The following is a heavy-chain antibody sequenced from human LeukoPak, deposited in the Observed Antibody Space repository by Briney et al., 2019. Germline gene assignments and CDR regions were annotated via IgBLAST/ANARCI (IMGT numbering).Heavy chain of an antibody. CDR3: AREDGYNWNYGY. CDR2: ISSSGSTI. V-gene: IGHV3-48*03. J-gene: IGHJ4*02. D-gene: IGHD1-20*01. Sequence: GGSLRLSCVASGFTFSSYEMNWVRQAPGKGLEWVSYISSSGSTIYYADSVKGRFTISRDNAKNSLYLQMNSLRAEDTAVYYCAREDGYNWNYGYWGQGTLVTVSS. CDR1: GFTFSSYE.